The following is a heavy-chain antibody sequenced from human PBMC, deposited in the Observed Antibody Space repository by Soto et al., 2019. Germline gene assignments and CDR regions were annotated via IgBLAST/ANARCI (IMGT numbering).Heavy chain of an antibody. Sequence: PSETLSLTCSASGDSLKNHYWACIRHSPGKGLEGIGNIYDSGSTNYSPALKSRVSMSVDTSKNLFSLKMNSVTAADTAVYYCARSSMVQVDYFYFWGQVTVVT. V-gene: IGHV4-59*11. D-gene: IGHD3-10*01. CDR1: GDSLKNHY. CDR3: ARSSMVQVDYFYF. CDR2: IYDSGST. J-gene: IGHJ4*02.